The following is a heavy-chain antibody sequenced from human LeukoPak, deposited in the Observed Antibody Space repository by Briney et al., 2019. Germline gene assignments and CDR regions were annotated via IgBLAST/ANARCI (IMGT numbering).Heavy chain of an antibody. J-gene: IGHJ2*01. V-gene: IGHV4-59*01. CDR3: ARVDAWFAELFSWYFDL. D-gene: IGHD3-10*01. CDR2: IYYSGST. Sequence: SETLSLTCTVSGGSISSYYWGWIRQPPGKGLEWIGYIYYSGSTNYNPSLKSRVTISVDTSKNQFSLKLSSVTAADTAVYYCARVDAWFAELFSWYFDLWGRGPLVTVSS. CDR1: GGSISSYY.